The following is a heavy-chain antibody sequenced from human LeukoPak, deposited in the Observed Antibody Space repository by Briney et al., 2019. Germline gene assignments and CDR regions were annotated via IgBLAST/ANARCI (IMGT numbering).Heavy chain of an antibody. CDR3: AIMHGYYDGSGYWVQ. CDR1: GFTFGSYG. J-gene: IGHJ1*01. Sequence: QPRGSLRLSCAASGFTFGSYGMSWVRQAPGKGLEWVSFITPNADRTSYADSVEGRFTISRDNPRNTLYMQMNSLRDEDTAIYYCAIMHGYYDGSGYWVQWGQGTLVTVSS. D-gene: IGHD3-22*01. V-gene: IGHV3-23*01. CDR2: ITPNADRT.